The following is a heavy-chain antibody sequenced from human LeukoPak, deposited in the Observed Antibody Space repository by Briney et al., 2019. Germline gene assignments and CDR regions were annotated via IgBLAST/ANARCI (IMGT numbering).Heavy chain of an antibody. CDR2: INPNSGGT. D-gene: IGHD6-19*01. CDR3: ARAAGAVAGTEGNDAFDI. V-gene: IGHV1-2*06. Sequence: ASVKVSCKASGYTFTGYYMHWVRQAPGQGLEWMGRINPNSGGTNYAQKFQGRVTMTRDTSISTAYMELSRLRSDDTAVYYCARAAGAVAGTEGNDAFDIWGQGTMVTVSS. J-gene: IGHJ3*02. CDR1: GYTFTGYY.